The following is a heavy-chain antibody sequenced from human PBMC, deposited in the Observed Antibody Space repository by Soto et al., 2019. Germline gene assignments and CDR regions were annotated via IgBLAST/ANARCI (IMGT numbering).Heavy chain of an antibody. D-gene: IGHD2-15*01. V-gene: IGHV1-18*01. CDR1: GYTFTSYG. J-gene: IGHJ4*02. Sequence: QVQLVQSGAEVKKPGASVKVSCKASGYTFTSYGISWVRQAPGQGLEWMGWISAYNGNTNYAQKLQGRVTMTTDTSPSTADMERSCLRYEDTAVNYCAGSGWSGGICYSYYCGYWCQRTLVTVSS. CDR3: AGSGWSGGICYSYYCGY. CDR2: ISAYNGNT.